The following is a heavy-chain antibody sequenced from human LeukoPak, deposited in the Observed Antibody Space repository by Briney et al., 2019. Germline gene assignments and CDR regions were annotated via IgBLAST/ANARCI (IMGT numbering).Heavy chain of an antibody. CDR3: ARGVEPLAANTLAY. CDR2: LYSDGNT. CDR1: GFTVITND. J-gene: IGHJ4*02. Sequence: GGSLRLSCAASGFTVITNDMTWVRQAPGKGLEWVSVLYSDGNTKYADFVQGRFTISRDNSKNTLYLEMNSLSPDDTAVYYCARGVEPLAANTLAYWGQGTLVTVSS. V-gene: IGHV3-53*01. D-gene: IGHD1-14*01.